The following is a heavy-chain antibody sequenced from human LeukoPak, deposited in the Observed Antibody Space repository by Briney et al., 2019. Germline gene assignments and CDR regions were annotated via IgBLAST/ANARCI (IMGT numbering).Heavy chain of an antibody. CDR1: GLSFSSFA. J-gene: IGHJ4*02. V-gene: IGHV3-23*01. Sequence: PGGSLRLSCAASGLSFSSFAMSWVRQGPARGLQWVSSIRGNGDTFYADSVKGRFTLYSDSSRNTVYFQLNNLRVEDTAIYYCARASWVSTTDVVRWGQGTLVTVSS. CDR3: ARASWVSTTDVVR. D-gene: IGHD2-15*01. CDR2: IRGNGDT.